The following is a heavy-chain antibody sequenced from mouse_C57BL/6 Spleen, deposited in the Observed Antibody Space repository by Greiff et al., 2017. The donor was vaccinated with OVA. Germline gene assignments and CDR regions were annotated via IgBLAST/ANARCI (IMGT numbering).Heavy chain of an antibody. CDR3: ARTGTDAMDD. Sequence: VQLQQPGAELVKPGASVKMSCKASGYTFTSYWITWVKQWPGQGLEWIGDIYPGSGSTNYNEKFKSKATLTVDTSSSTAYMQLSSLTSEDSAVYYCARTGTDAMDDWGQGTSVTVSS. J-gene: IGHJ4*01. V-gene: IGHV1-55*01. CDR2: IYPGSGST. D-gene: IGHD4-1*01. CDR1: GYTFTSYW.